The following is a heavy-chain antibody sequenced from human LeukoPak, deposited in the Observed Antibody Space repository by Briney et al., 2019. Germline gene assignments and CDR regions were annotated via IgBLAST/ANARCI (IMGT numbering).Heavy chain of an antibody. Sequence: SVKVSCTALGGTLSRYAISWVRQAPGQGLEWMGRIFPIFCIAKYAQKFQGRVTITADKSTHTAYMELSSLRSEDTAVYYCARDGGTGSLSYWGQGTLVTVSS. J-gene: IGHJ4*02. V-gene: IGHV1-69*04. D-gene: IGHD6-6*01. CDR2: IFPIFCIA. CDR1: GGTLSRYA. CDR3: ARDGGTGSLSY.